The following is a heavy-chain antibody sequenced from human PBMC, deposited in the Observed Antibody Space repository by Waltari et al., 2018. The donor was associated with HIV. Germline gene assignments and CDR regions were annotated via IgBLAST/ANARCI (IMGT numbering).Heavy chain of an antibody. V-gene: IGHV3-11*01. D-gene: IGHD4-17*01. Sequence: QVQLEESGGDLVKPGVSLRLSCAASGFTFRDYYMSWMRQAPGKGLEWIAHISRGGSSTYYADSVKGRFTISRDNAKNSLYLQMLSLRAEDTAIYYCARGEQSAHGPSDYWGQGTLVTVSS. CDR3: ARGEQSAHGPSDY. CDR1: GFTFRDYY. CDR2: ISRGGSST. J-gene: IGHJ4*02.